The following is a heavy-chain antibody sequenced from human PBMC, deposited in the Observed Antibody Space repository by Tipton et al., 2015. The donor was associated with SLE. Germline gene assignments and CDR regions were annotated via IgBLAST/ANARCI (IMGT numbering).Heavy chain of an antibody. D-gene: IGHD2-15*01. CDR2: IYYSGNT. CDR3: AREGGGYADY. Sequence: TLSLTCTVSGGSISSSSYYWGWIRQPPGKGLEWIGSIYYSGNTYYNPSLKSRVTISVDTSKNQFSLKLSSVTAADTAVYYCAREGGGYADYWGQGTLVTVSS. V-gene: IGHV4-39*07. J-gene: IGHJ4*02. CDR1: GGSISSSSYY.